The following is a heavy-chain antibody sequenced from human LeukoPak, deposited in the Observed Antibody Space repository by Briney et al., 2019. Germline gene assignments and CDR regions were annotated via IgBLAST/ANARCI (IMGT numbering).Heavy chain of an antibody. CDR2: INRSAST. CDR1: GGSSTNYF. V-gene: IGHV4-34*01. D-gene: IGHD1-26*01. Sequence: SETLSLTCVLYGGSSTNYFWSWIRQPPGKGLEWIGEINRSASTNYNPSLKSRVTISIDTSKNQFSLKLSSVTAADTAVYYCARSGGTWSYNYWGQGTLVTVSS. CDR3: ARSGGTWSYNY. J-gene: IGHJ4*02.